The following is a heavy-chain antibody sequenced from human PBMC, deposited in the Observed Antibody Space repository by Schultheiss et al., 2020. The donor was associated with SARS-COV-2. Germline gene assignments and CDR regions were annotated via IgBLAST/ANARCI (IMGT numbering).Heavy chain of an antibody. CDR3: AREGLVGGTGQDY. CDR2: INSDGSST. D-gene: IGHD3-16*01. J-gene: IGHJ4*02. Sequence: GGSLRLSCAASGFIFNSHWMHWVRQAPGKGLVWVSRINSDGSSTSFADSVKGRFTISRDNAKNTLHLQMNSLRVEDTALYYCAREGLVGGTGQDYWGQGTLVTVSS. V-gene: IGHV3-74*01. CDR1: GFIFNSHW.